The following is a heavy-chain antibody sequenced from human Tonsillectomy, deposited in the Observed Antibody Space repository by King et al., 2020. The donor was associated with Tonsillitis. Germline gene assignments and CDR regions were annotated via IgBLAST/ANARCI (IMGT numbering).Heavy chain of an antibody. J-gene: IGHJ4*02. Sequence: QLVQSGGGLVQPGVSLRLSCAASGFSFRTYAMASVRQAPGGGLEWVSSINCGVGSKHYADSVKGRVTISRDSSKKTLDLQMNSLRAEDSAIYYCVSAEPSLDILCYFDYWGQGTLVTVSS. CDR2: INCGVGSK. CDR3: VSAEPSLDILCYFDY. V-gene: IGHV3-23*04. D-gene: IGHD2-2*03. CDR1: GFSFRTYA.